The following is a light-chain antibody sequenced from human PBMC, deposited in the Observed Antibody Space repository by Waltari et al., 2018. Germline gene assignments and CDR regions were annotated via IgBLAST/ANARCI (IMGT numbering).Light chain of an antibody. J-gene: IGLJ2*01. CDR1: SSNTRRTL. Sequence: QSVLTQPPSASGTPGQRVTISCSGSSSNTRRTLVNWYQQLPGTAPKLLIYSNNQRPSGVPDRFSGSKSGTSASLAISGLQSEDEADYYCAAWDDSLNGPVFGGGTKLTVL. CDR3: AAWDDSLNGPV. CDR2: SNN. V-gene: IGLV1-44*01.